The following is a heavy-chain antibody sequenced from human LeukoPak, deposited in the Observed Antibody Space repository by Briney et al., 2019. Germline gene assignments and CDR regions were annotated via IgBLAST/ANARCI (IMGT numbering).Heavy chain of an antibody. Sequence: GGSLRLSCAASGFTFSSYAMHWVRQAPGKGLEWVALISYDGSNKYYADSVKGRFTISRDNSKNTLYLQMNSLRAEDTAVYYCARDPGYSSSWPFDYWGQGTLVTVSS. D-gene: IGHD6-13*01. CDR1: GFTFSSYA. J-gene: IGHJ4*02. CDR3: ARDPGYSSSWPFDY. V-gene: IGHV3-30-3*01. CDR2: ISYDGSNK.